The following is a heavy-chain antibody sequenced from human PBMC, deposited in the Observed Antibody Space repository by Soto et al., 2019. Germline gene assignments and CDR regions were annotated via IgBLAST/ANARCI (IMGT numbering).Heavy chain of an antibody. V-gene: IGHV3-53*01. Sequence: LRLSCAASTSGFGGSNYMTWVRQAPGKGLEWVSVIYRDGNTYYVDSVKGRFTISRDNSKNTLYLQMNSLRGEDTAVYYCARGRFGMDVWGQGTTVTVSS. J-gene: IGHJ6*02. CDR3: ARGRFGMDV. CDR1: TSGFGGSNY. CDR2: IYRDGNT.